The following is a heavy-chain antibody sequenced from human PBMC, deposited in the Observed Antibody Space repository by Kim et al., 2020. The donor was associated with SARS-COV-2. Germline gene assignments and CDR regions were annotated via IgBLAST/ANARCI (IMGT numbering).Heavy chain of an antibody. D-gene: IGHD5-12*01. V-gene: IGHV3-23*01. J-gene: IGHJ4*02. CDR2: ISDSGVTT. Sequence: GGSPRLSCAASEFPFNTYAMSWVRQAPGRGLEWVSTISDSGVTTFYADSVKGRFTISRDNSKNTLFLHMNSLRVEDTAVYYCTGSRGGLRFHSFDYWGQGALVTVSS. CDR3: TGSRGGLRFHSFDY. CDR1: EFPFNTYA.